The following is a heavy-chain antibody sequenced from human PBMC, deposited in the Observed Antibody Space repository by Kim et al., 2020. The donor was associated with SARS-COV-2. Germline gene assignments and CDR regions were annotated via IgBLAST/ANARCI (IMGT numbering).Heavy chain of an antibody. V-gene: IGHV3-33*01. D-gene: IGHD3-10*01. J-gene: IGHJ3*01. Sequence: YADSAQGRFTISRDTSKNTLYLQMNSLRAEDTAVYYCARSRGSGTRAFDFWGQGTMVTVSA. CDR3: ARSRGSGTRAFDF.